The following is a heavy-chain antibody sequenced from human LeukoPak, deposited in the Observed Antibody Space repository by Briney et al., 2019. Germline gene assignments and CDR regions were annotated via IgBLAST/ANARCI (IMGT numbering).Heavy chain of an antibody. CDR1: GYTFTSYG. CDR2: ISAYNGKT. V-gene: IGHV1-18*01. Sequence: ASVKVSCKASGYTFTSYGISWVRQAPGQGLEWMGWISAYNGKTNYAQKFQGRVTMTTDTSTSTAYMELRSLRSDDTALYYCARSRSVAGTLNYYYGMDVWGQGTTVTVSS. D-gene: IGHD6-19*01. CDR3: ARSRSVAGTLNYYYGMDV. J-gene: IGHJ6*02.